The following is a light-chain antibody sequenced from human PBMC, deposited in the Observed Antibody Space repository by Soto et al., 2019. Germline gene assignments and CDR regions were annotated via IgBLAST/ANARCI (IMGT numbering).Light chain of an antibody. CDR3: QVCDSSSDHYV. V-gene: IGLV3-21*04. Sequence: SYELTQPPSVSVAPGKTARITCGGNNIGSKSVHWYQQKPGQAPVLVIYYDSDRPSGIPERFSGSNSGNTATLTISRVEDGDEDDYYCQVCDSSSDHYVFGTGTKLTVL. CDR1: NIGSKS. CDR2: YDS. J-gene: IGLJ1*01.